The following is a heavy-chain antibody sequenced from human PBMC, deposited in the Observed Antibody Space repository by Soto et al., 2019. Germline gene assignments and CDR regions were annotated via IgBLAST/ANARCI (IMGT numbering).Heavy chain of an antibody. CDR1: GFTFSSYE. D-gene: IGHD3-22*01. V-gene: IGHV3-48*03. Sequence: EVQLVESGGGLVQPGGSLRLSCAASGFTFSSYEMNWVRQAPGKGLEWVSYISSSGSTIYYADSVKGRFTISRDNAKNSLYLQMNSLRAEDTAVYYCARDRYYDSSGYRYWYFALWGRGTLVTVSS. J-gene: IGHJ2*01. CDR2: ISSSGSTI. CDR3: ARDRYYDSSGYRYWYFAL.